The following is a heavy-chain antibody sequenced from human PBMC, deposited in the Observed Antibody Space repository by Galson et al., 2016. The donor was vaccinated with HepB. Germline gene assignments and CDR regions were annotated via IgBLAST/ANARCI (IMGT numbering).Heavy chain of an antibody. CDR3: ARMQWLVDWYLDL. V-gene: IGHV5-51*01. CDR1: GYNFASSW. CDR2: IYPGDSDT. D-gene: IGHD6-19*01. J-gene: IGHJ2*01. Sequence: QSGAEVKKPGESLQISCNGSGYNFASSWIVWVRQRPGKGMEWMGIIYPGDSDTRYRSSFQGQVTISANKSISTAYLEWSSLEASDSAVYYCARMQWLVDWYLDLWGQGTLVTVSS.